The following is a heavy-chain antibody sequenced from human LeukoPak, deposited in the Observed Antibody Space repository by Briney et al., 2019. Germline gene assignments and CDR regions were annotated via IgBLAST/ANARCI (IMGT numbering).Heavy chain of an antibody. D-gene: IGHD6-13*01. CDR1: GGSFSRYY. CDR2: INHSGSA. CDR3: ARVDSSNWYDSRGYFDY. Sequence: SETLSLTCAVYGGSFSRYYWTWIRQPPGKGLEWIGEINHSGSANYNPSLKSRVTISVDASKSQFSLRLSSVTAADTAVYYCARVDSSNWYDSRGYFDYWGQGTLVTVSS. J-gene: IGHJ4*02. V-gene: IGHV4-34*01.